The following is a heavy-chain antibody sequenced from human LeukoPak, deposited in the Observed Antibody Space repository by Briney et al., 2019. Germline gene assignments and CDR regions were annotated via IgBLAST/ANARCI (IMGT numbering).Heavy chain of an antibody. CDR3: ARDEFGGVLRGVIPAVFDY. D-gene: IGHD3-10*01. J-gene: IGHJ4*02. V-gene: IGHV4-4*07. CDR1: GGSISSYY. CDR2: IYTSGST. Sequence: SSETLSLTCTVSGGSISSYYWSWIRQPAGKGLEWIGRIYTSGSTNYNPSLKSRVTMSVDTSKNQFSLKLSSVTAADTAVYYCARDEFGGVLRGVIPAVFDYWGQGTLVTVSS.